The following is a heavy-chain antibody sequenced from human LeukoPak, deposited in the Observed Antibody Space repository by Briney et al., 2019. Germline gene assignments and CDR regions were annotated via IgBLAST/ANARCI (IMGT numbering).Heavy chain of an antibody. J-gene: IGHJ4*02. V-gene: IGHV3-21*01. CDR3: ARDRGSGWHTFDY. CDR2: ISSSTSYM. CDR1: GFTFSSYY. Sequence: GGSLRLSCAASGFTFSSYYMSWVRQTPGKGLEWVSSISSSTSYMYYADLVRGRFTISKDNTNNSLYQQMNSLRAEDTAVYYCARDRGSGWHTFDYWGQGTLVTVSS. D-gene: IGHD6-19*01.